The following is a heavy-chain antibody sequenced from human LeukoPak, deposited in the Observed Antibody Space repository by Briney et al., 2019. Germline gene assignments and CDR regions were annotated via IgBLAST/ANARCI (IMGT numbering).Heavy chain of an antibody. CDR3: ARGLGYYDFWSGYSPIYNWSDP. J-gene: IGHJ5*02. D-gene: IGHD3-3*01. CDR2: MNPHSGNT. V-gene: IGHV1-8*01. Sequence: ASVKVSCKASGYTFTSYYINWVRQATGQGLEWMGCMNPHSGNTGYAQKFQGRVTMTRNTSISTAYMELSSLRSEDTAVYYCARGLGYYDFWSGYSPIYNWSDPWGQGTLVTVSS. CDR1: GYTFTSYY.